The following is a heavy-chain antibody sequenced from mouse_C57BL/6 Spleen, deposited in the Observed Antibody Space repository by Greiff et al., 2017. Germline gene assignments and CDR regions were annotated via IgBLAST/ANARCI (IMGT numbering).Heavy chain of an antibody. Sequence: QVQLQQPGAELVKPGASVKMSCKASGYTFTSYWITWVKQRPGQGLEWIGDIYPGSGSTNYNEKFKSKATLTVDTSSSTAYRQLSSLTSEDSAVYYCARFGINTVVGYAMDYWGQGTSVTVSS. CDR3: ARFGINTVVGYAMDY. CDR1: GYTFTSYW. V-gene: IGHV1-55*01. CDR2: IYPGSGST. J-gene: IGHJ4*01. D-gene: IGHD1-1*01.